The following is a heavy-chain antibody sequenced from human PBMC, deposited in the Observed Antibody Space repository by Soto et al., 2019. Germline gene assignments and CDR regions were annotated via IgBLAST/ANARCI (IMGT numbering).Heavy chain of an antibody. CDR2: IHYGGST. CDR3: ARHVDIDQRGMEV. J-gene: IGHJ6*02. D-gene: IGHD5-12*01. V-gene: IGHV4-59*08. CDR1: GGSVSGYY. Sequence: QVQLQESTPGLVKPSETLSLTCTVSGGSVSGYYWSWIRQTPGKGLEWLGYIHYGGSTNYNPSLKSRVALSVDTPTNQFSLRLSSVTAADTAVYYCARHVDIDQRGMEVWGQGTTVTVSS.